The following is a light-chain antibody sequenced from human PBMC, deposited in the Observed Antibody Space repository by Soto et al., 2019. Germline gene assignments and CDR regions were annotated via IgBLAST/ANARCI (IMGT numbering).Light chain of an antibody. Sequence: DIVMTQSPGTLSLSPGERATLSCRASQTISSNNLAWYQQKPGQAPRLLIYGASNRATGIPDRFSGSGSGTDFTLTISRLEPEDFAVYYCQQYGSLWTFGQGTKVDIK. V-gene: IGKV3-20*01. J-gene: IGKJ1*01. CDR1: QTISSNN. CDR2: GAS. CDR3: QQYGSLWT.